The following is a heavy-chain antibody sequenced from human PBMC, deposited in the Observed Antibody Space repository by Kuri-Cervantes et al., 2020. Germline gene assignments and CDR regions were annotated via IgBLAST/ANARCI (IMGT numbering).Heavy chain of an antibody. D-gene: IGHD5-12*01. CDR2: ISGSGGTT. CDR3: AKLATSSDPFDI. V-gene: IGHV3-23*01. Sequence: GGSLRLSCAASGFTFSNYAMSWVRQAPGKGLEWVSAISGSGGTTYYVDSVKGRFTISRDNSKNVLYLQMNSLRAEDTAVYYCAKLATSSDPFDIWGQGTMVTVSS. CDR1: GFTFSNYA. J-gene: IGHJ3*02.